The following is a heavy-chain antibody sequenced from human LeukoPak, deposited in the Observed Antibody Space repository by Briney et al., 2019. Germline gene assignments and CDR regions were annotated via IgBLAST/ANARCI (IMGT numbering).Heavy chain of an antibody. V-gene: IGHV3-9*01. D-gene: IGHD6-19*01. J-gene: IGHJ4*02. CDR1: GFTFTDHA. CDR3: ARDSSGWYVSDY. CDR2: ISWNSGDI. Sequence: GGSLRLSCTVSGFTFTDHAMHWVRQAPGQGLEWVAAISWNSGDIGYADAVKGRFTISRDNAKNSLYLQMNSLRAEDTAVYYCARDSSGWYVSDYWGQGTLVTVSS.